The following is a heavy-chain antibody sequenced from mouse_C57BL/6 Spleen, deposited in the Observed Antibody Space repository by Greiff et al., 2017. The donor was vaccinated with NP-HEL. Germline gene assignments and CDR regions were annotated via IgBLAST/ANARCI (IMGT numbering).Heavy chain of an antibody. V-gene: IGHV1-20*01. CDR2: INPYNGDT. CDR3: ARDYYGSRNYAMDY. J-gene: IGHJ4*01. D-gene: IGHD1-1*01. CDR1: GYSFTGYF. Sequence: EVQLQQSGPELVKPGDSVKISCKASGYSFTGYFMNWVMQSHGKSLEWIGRINPYNGDTFYYQKFKGKATLTVDKSSSTAHMELRSLTSEDSAVYYCARDYYGSRNYAMDYWGQGTSVTVSS.